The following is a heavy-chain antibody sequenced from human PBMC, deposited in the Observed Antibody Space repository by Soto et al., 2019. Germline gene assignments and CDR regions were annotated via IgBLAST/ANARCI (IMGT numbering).Heavy chain of an antibody. CDR3: VRDLLGSGGHFDY. Sequence: GGSLRLSCAASGFIFSSFGMHWVRQAPGKGLEWVAHIWYDGSNTYYADSVKGRFTISRDNSRNTLYLQMNSLRAEGTAVYHCVRDLLGSGGHFDYWGQGTLVTVSS. J-gene: IGHJ4*02. CDR2: IWYDGSNT. D-gene: IGHD7-27*01. CDR1: GFIFSSFG. V-gene: IGHV3-33*01.